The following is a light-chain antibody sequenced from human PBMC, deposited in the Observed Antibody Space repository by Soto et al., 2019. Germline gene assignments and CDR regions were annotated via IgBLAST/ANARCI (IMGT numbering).Light chain of an antibody. CDR1: SSDVGAYKY. J-gene: IGLJ3*02. CDR3: TSYVGSNIWV. Sequence: QSALTQPPAASGSTGQSVTISCTGTSSDVGAYKYVSWYQQYPGKAPKLMIYEVSKRPSGVPDRFSGSKSGNTASLTVSGLQAEGEADYYCTSYVGSNIWVFGGGTKLTVL. CDR2: EVS. V-gene: IGLV2-8*01.